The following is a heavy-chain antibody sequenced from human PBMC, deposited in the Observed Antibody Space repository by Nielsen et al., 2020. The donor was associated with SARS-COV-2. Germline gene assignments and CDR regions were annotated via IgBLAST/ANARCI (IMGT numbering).Heavy chain of an antibody. D-gene: IGHD6-13*01. CDR3: ARAAAGYYYMDV. V-gene: IGHV3-30*19. Sequence: GGSLRLSCAASGFTFSSYGMHWVRQAPGKGLEWVAVIWYDGSNKYYADSVKGRFTISRDNSKNTLYLQMNSLRAEDTAVYYCARAAAGYYYMDVWGKGTTVTVSS. J-gene: IGHJ6*03. CDR2: IWYDGSNK. CDR1: GFTFSSYG.